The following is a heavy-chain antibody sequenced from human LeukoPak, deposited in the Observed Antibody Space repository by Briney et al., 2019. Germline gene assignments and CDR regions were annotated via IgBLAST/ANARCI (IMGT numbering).Heavy chain of an antibody. CDR1: GGSFSGYY. D-gene: IGHD6-13*01. CDR3: AKIIAAGGGGYYYYGMDV. J-gene: IGHJ6*02. V-gene: IGHV4-34*01. Sequence: PSETLSLTCAVYGGSFSGYYWSWICHPPGKGLEWIGKINHSGSTNYNPSLKSRVTISVDTSKNQFSLKLSSVTAADTAVYYCAKIIAAGGGGYYYYGMDVWGQGTTVTVSS. CDR2: INHSGST.